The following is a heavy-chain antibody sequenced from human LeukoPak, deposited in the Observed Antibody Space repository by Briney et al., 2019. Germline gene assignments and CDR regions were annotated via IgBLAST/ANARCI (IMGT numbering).Heavy chain of an antibody. CDR2: MHSSGSA. D-gene: IGHD5-12*01. Sequence: SETLSLSCTVSGASISSYYWNWIRQSPGKGLEWIGYMHSSGSANSNPSLKSRATISVDTSKNQFSLKLSSVTAADTAVYYCARMGGYSGYATHWGQGSLVTVSS. CDR1: GASISSYY. J-gene: IGHJ4*02. CDR3: ARMGGYSGYATH. V-gene: IGHV4-59*08.